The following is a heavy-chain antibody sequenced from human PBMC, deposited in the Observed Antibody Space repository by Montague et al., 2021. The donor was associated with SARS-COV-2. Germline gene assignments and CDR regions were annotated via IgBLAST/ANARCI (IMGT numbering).Heavy chain of an antibody. V-gene: IGHV3-48*03. Sequence: SRSLSFSASGFTFSYFEMNWVRQAPGKGLEWISYISGAGTTIYYADSVKGRFTISRDNAKNSLYLQMNSLRAEDTAVYYCARDLVVTDGISDYWGQGTLVTVSS. D-gene: IGHD2-8*02. CDR1: GFTFSYFE. J-gene: IGHJ4*02. CDR2: ISGAGTTI. CDR3: ARDLVVTDGISDY.